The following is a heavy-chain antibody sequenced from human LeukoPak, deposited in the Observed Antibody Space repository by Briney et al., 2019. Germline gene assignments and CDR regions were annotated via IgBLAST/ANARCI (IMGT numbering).Heavy chain of an antibody. CDR3: ARNPKYYDFWSGYRYYYYYYGMDV. V-gene: IGHV3-33*08. CDR2: IWYDGSNK. D-gene: IGHD3-3*01. CDR1: GFTFSSYG. J-gene: IGHJ6*02. Sequence: GRSLRLSCAASGFTFSSYGMHWVRQAPGKGLEWVAVIWYDGSNKYYADSVKGRFTISRDNSKSTLYLQMNSLRAEDTAVYYCARNPKYYDFWSGYRYYYYYYGMDVWGQGTTVTVSS.